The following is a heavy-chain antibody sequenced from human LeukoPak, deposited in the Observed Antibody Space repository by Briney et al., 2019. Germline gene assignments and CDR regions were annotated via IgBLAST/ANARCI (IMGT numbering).Heavy chain of an antibody. J-gene: IGHJ4*02. CDR2: TWYDGSTK. D-gene: IGHD4-11*01. CDR1: GFTFRTYG. CDR3: ARVSDFSNYFDF. V-gene: IGHV3-33*01. Sequence: PGRSLRLSCAASGFTFRTYGMHWVRQAPGKGLEWVAITWYDGSTKYYAESVKGRFTISRDNSKNMLYLQMNSLRAEDTAVYYCARVSDFSNYFDFWGQGTLVTVSS.